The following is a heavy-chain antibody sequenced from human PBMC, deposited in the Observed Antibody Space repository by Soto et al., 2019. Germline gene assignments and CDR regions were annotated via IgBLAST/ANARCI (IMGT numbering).Heavy chain of an antibody. D-gene: IGHD5-18*01. Sequence: SETLSLTCTVSGGSISSYYWSWIRQPPGKGLEWIGYIYYSGSTNYNPSLKSRVTISVDTSKNQFSLKLSSVTAADTAVYYCARALYSYGPKFDPRGQGTLVTVSS. CDR3: ARALYSYGPKFDP. J-gene: IGHJ5*02. CDR2: IYYSGST. CDR1: GGSISSYY. V-gene: IGHV4-59*01.